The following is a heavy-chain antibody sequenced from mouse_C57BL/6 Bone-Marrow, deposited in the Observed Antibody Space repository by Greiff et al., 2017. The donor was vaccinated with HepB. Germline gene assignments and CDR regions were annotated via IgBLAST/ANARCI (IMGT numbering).Heavy chain of an antibody. Sequence: EVKLQESGGGLVQPKGSLKLSCAASGFSFNTYAMNWVRQAPGKGLEWVARIRSKSNNYATYYADSVKDRFTISRDDSESMLYLQMNNLKTEDTAMYYGVRHVHDYDGWYFDVWGTGTTVTVSS. V-gene: IGHV10-1*01. CDR3: VRHVHDYDGWYFDV. CDR2: IRSKSNNYAT. CDR1: GFSFNTYA. D-gene: IGHD2-4*01. J-gene: IGHJ1*03.